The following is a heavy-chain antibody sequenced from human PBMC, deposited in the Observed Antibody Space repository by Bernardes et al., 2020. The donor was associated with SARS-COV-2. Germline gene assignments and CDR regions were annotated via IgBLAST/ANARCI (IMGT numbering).Heavy chain of an antibody. CDR1: GYTFTGHY. Sequence: ASVKVSCKASGYTFTGHYIHWVRQAHGQGLEWMGWIDPKSGGTNVAQRFQGSVTMTRDTSINTAYMELTGLKSNDTAVYYCAKDARGGSHRFYYGMDGWGQGTTVTVSS. CDR3: AKDARGGSHRFYYGMDG. D-gene: IGHD3-10*01. J-gene: IGHJ6*02. V-gene: IGHV1-2*04. CDR2: IDPKSGGT.